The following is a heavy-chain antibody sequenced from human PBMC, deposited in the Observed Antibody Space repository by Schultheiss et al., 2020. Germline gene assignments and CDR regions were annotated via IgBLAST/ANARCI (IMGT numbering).Heavy chain of an antibody. Sequence: SGPTLVKPTQTLTLTCTFSGFSLSTSGVGVGWIRQPPGKALEWLALIYWDDDKRYSPSLKSRLTITKDTSKNQVVLTMTNMEPVDTATYYCAREDRMTTMLYWGQGTLVTVSS. CDR3: AREDRMTTMLY. D-gene: IGHD4-17*01. J-gene: IGHJ4*02. CDR2: IYWDDDK. CDR1: GFSLSTSGVG. V-gene: IGHV2-5*02.